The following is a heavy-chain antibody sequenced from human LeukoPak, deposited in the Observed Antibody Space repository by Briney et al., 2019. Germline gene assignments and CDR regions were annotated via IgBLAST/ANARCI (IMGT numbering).Heavy chain of an antibody. V-gene: IGHV1-2*02. CDR2: INANSGDT. J-gene: IGHJ4*02. Sequence: ASVKVSCKASGYTFTAYYMHWVRQAPGQGLGWMGWINANSGDTNYAQTFQGRVTVTRDTSINTAYVELRGLTSDDTAVYYCVREHGGNSGFDYWGQGTLVTVSS. CDR3: VREHGGNSGFDY. CDR1: GYTFTAYY. D-gene: IGHD4-23*01.